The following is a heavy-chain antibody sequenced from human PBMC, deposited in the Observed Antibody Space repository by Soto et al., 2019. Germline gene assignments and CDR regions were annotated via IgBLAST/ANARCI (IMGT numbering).Heavy chain of an antibody. CDR2: INHSGST. V-gene: IGHV4-34*01. D-gene: IGHD6-13*01. Sequence: SETLSLTCAVYGGSFSGYYWSWIRQPPGKGLEWIGEINHSGSTNYNPSLKSRVTISVDTSKNQFSLKLSSVTAADTAVYYGARGKPGIAAAALFDYWGQGTLVTVSS. CDR3: ARGKPGIAAAALFDY. CDR1: GGSFSGYY. J-gene: IGHJ4*02.